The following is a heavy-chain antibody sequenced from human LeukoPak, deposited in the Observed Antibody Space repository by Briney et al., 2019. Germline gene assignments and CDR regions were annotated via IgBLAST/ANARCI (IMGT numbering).Heavy chain of an antibody. D-gene: IGHD6-13*01. CDR2: ISAYNGNT. V-gene: IGHV1-18*01. CDR3: ARSRAAAGTGGFDY. CDR1: GGTFSSYA. Sequence: ASVKVSCKASGGTFSSYAISWVRQAPGQGLEWMGWISAYNGNTNYAQKLQGRVTMTTDTSTSTAYMELRSLRSDDTAVYYCARSRAAAGTGGFDYWGQGTLVTVSS. J-gene: IGHJ4*02.